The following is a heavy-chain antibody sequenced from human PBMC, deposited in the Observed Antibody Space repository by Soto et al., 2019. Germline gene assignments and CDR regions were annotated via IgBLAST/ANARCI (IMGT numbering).Heavy chain of an antibody. V-gene: IGHV3-30-3*01. CDR1: GFTFSSYA. CDR2: ISYDGSNK. CDR3: ARENPLDGDYLGVYFDL. D-gene: IGHD4-17*01. Sequence: GGSLRLSCAASGFTFSSYAMHWVRQAPGKGLEWVAVISYDGSNKYYADSVKGRFTISRDNSKNTLYLQMNSLRAEDTAVYYCARENPLDGDYLGVYFDLWGRGTLVTVSS. J-gene: IGHJ2*01.